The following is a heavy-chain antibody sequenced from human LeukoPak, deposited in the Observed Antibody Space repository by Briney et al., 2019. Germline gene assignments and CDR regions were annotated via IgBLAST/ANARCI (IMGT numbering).Heavy chain of an antibody. D-gene: IGHD3-9*01. J-gene: IGHJ4*02. CDR1: GFTFSSYS. V-gene: IGHV3-48*01. CDR3: ARIPRYFDWLSAEFDY. CDR2: ISSSSSTI. Sequence: GGSLRLSCAASGFTFSSYSMNWVRQAPGKGLEWVSYISSSSSTIYYADSVKGRFTISRDNAKNSLYLQMNSLRAEDTAVYYCARIPRYFDWLSAEFDYWGQGTLVTVSS.